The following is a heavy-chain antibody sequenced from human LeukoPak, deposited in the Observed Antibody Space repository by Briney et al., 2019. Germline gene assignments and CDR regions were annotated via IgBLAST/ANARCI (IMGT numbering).Heavy chain of an antibody. Sequence: QTGGSLRLSCEASGFTFSSYGMHWVRQTPGKGLGWVALIRYDGSKKYYADSVKGRFTISRDNSKNTLYLQMNSLRAEDTAVYYCARDVSIVRPRGYFDYWGQGTLVTVSS. V-gene: IGHV3-30*02. CDR3: ARDVSIVRPRGYFDY. CDR2: IRYDGSKK. D-gene: IGHD2/OR15-2a*01. CDR1: GFTFSSYG. J-gene: IGHJ4*02.